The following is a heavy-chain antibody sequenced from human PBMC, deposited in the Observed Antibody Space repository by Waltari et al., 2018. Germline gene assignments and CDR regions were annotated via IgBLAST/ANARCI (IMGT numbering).Heavy chain of an antibody. J-gene: IGHJ4*01. V-gene: IGHV3-30*18. Sequence: QVQLVESGGGVVQPGRSLRVSCAASGFTFITYGMHWVRQAPGKGLEWVAVIAKDGSYKYYAESVKGRFTISRDNSKHTLYLQMNSLRVEDAAIYYCAKDNRAPISGSPTYYFDHWGHGTVVTVSP. CDR1: GFTFITYG. CDR2: IAKDGSYK. D-gene: IGHD3-10*01. CDR3: AKDNRAPISGSPTYYFDH.